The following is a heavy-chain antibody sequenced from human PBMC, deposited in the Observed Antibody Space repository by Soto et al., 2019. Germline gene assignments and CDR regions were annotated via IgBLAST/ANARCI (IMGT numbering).Heavy chain of an antibody. V-gene: IGHV1-2*02. CDR3: AREIVVGLGGMDV. CDR1: GYTFTGYY. CDR2: INPNSGGT. Sequence: ASVKVSCKXSGYTFTGYYMHWVRQAPGQGLEWMGWINPNSGGTNYAQKFQGRVTMTRDTSISAAYMELSRLRSDDTAVYYCAREIVVGLGGMDVWGQGTTVTVSS. D-gene: IGHD2-15*01. J-gene: IGHJ6*02.